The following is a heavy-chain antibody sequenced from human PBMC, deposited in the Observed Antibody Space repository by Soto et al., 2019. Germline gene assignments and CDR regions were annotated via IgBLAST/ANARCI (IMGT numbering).Heavy chain of an antibody. Sequence: QVQLQQWGAGLLKPSETLSLTCAVYGGSFSGYYLSWIRQPPGKGLEWIGEINHSGSTNYNPSLKSRVTISVDTSKNQFALKLSSVTAADTAVYYCARGGYDILTGPPYYFDYWGQGTLVTVSS. D-gene: IGHD3-9*01. CDR2: INHSGST. V-gene: IGHV4-34*01. CDR3: ARGGYDILTGPPYYFDY. J-gene: IGHJ4*02. CDR1: GGSFSGYY.